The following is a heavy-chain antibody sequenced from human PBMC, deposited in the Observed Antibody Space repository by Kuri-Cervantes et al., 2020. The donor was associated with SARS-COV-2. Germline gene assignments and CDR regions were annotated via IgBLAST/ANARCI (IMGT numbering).Heavy chain of an antibody. J-gene: IGHJ5*02. CDR1: GYTLTELS. Sequence: ASVKVSCKVSGYTLTELSMHWVRQAPGKGLEWMGGFDPEDGETIYAQKFQVRVTMTEDTSTDTAYMELSSLRSEDTAVYYCATTSPQVVRDWFDPWGQGTLVTVSS. D-gene: IGHD3-22*01. CDR2: FDPEDGET. CDR3: ATTSPQVVRDWFDP. V-gene: IGHV1-24*01.